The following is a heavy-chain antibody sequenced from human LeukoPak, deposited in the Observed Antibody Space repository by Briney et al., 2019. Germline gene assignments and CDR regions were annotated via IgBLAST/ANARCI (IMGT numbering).Heavy chain of an antibody. Sequence: GGSLRLSCAASGFTFTGYAMSWVRQAPGKGLEWVSTISGSGGSTYYADSVKGRFTISRDNSKNTLYLQMNSLRAEDTAVYSCAKNGEVLSWFDPWGQGTLVTVSS. J-gene: IGHJ5*02. V-gene: IGHV3-23*01. CDR3: AKNGEVLSWFDP. CDR1: GFTFTGYA. CDR2: ISGSGGST. D-gene: IGHD3-10*01.